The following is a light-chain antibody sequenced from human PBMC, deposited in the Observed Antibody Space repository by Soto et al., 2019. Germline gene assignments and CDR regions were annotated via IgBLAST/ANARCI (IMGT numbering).Light chain of an antibody. CDR1: SSDVGGYNY. CDR2: DVI. Sequence: QSVLTQPASVSGSPGQSITISCTGTSSDVGGYNYVSWYQQHPGKAPKLMIYDVINRPSGVSNRFSGSKSCNSASLTISGLQAEDEADYYCSSYTSSSTYVVFGGGTKVTVL. J-gene: IGLJ2*01. CDR3: SSYTSSSTYVV. V-gene: IGLV2-14*03.